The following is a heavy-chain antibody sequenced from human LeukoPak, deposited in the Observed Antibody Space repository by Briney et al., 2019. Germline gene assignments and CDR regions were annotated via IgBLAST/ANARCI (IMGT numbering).Heavy chain of an antibody. Sequence: PGGSLRLSCEASGFTFSGYGMHWVRQAPGKGLEWVAATSHDESEEFYGDSVKGRFTISRDNSKNTLYLQMNNLRTEDTAVYYCANAKVPREDCSATSCFAGFGAFDIWGRGTMVTVSS. CDR2: TSHDESEE. V-gene: IGHV3-30*18. D-gene: IGHD2-2*01. CDR1: GFTFSGYG. CDR3: ANAKVPREDCSATSCFAGFGAFDI. J-gene: IGHJ3*02.